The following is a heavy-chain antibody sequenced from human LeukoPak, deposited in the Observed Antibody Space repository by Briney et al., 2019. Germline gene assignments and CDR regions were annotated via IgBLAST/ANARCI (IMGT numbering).Heavy chain of an antibody. CDR3: ARHHYDGYSYYFDY. CDR2: IYYSGST. Sequence: ETLSLTCTVSGGSISSSNYYWGWIRQPPGKGLEWIGSIYYSGSTYYNPSLKSRVTISVDTSKNQFSLKLSSVTAADTAVYYCARHHYDGYSYYFDYWGQGTLVTVSS. D-gene: IGHD5-24*01. J-gene: IGHJ4*02. CDR1: GGSISSSNYY. V-gene: IGHV4-39*01.